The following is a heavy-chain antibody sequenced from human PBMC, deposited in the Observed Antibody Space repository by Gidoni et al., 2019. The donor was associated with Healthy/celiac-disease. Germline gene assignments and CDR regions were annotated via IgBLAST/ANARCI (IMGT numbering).Heavy chain of an antibody. CDR1: GFTFSSYA. CDR2: ISGSGGST. Sequence: EVQLLESGGVLVQPGGSLRLSCAASGFTFSSYAMSWVRQAPGKGLEWVSAISGSGGSTYYADSVKGRFTISRDNSKNTLYLQMNSLRAEDTAVYYCATHGDYYYYYGMDVWGQGTTVTVSS. V-gene: IGHV3-23*01. CDR3: ATHGDYYYYYGMDV. J-gene: IGHJ6*02.